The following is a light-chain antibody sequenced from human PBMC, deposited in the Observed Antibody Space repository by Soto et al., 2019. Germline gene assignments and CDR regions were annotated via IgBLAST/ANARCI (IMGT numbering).Light chain of an antibody. J-gene: IGKJ1*01. CDR1: QSLLHSNGYNY. CDR2: LGS. CDR3: MQALQTWT. Sequence: LSLPVTPGEPASISCGSSQSLLHSNGYNYLDWYLQKPGQSPQLLIYLGSNRASGVPDRFSGSGSGTDFTLKISRVEAEDVGVYYCMQALQTWTFGQGTKVDIK. V-gene: IGKV2-28*01.